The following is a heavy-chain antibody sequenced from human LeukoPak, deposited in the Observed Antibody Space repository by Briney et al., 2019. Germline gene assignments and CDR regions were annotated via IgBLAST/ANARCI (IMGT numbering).Heavy chain of an antibody. CDR2: IYYSGST. V-gene: IGHV4-31*03. CDR3: ARGVRFSALDP. CDR1: GGSISSGGYY. J-gene: IGHJ5*02. Sequence: SQTLSLTCTVSGGSISSGGYYWSWIRQHPGKGLEWIGYIYYSGSTYYNPSLKSRVTISVDTSKDQFSLKLSSVTAADTAVYYCARGVRFSALDPWGQGTLVTVSS. D-gene: IGHD3-3*01.